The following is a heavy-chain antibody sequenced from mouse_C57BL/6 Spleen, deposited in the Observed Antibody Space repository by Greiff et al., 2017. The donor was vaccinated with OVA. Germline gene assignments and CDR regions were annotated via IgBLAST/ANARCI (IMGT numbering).Heavy chain of an antibody. CDR1: GYTFTSYW. Sequence: QVQLKQPGAELVKPGASVKMSCKASGYTFTSYWITWVKQRPGQGLEWIGDIYPGSGSTNYNEKFKSKATLTVDTSSSTAYMQLSSLTSEDSAVYYCARFLYDYDGDYWGQGTTLTVSS. J-gene: IGHJ2*01. V-gene: IGHV1-55*01. CDR2: IYPGSGST. D-gene: IGHD2-4*01. CDR3: ARFLYDYDGDY.